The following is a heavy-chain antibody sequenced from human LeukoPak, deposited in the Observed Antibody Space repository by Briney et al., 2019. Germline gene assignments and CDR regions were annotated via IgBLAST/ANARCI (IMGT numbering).Heavy chain of an antibody. Sequence: GGSLRLSCAASGFTFSSYEMNWVRQAPGKGLEWVSYISSSGSTIYYADSVKGRFTISRDNAKNSLYLQMNSLRAEDTAVYYCARDADYYGSGSYDYFGYWGQGTLVTVSS. V-gene: IGHV3-48*03. D-gene: IGHD3-10*01. CDR1: GFTFSSYE. CDR2: ISSSGSTI. CDR3: ARDADYYGSGSYDYFGY. J-gene: IGHJ4*02.